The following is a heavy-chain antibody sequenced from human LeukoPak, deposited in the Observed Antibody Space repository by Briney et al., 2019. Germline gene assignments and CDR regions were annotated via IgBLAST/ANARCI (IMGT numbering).Heavy chain of an antibody. J-gene: IGHJ3*02. Sequence: GASVKVSCKASGYTFTGCYMHWVRQAPGQGLEWMGWINPNSGGTNYAQKFQGRVTMTRDMPISTAYMELSRLRSDDTAVYYCATDPYYYDRSDAFDIWGQGTLVSVSS. CDR1: GYTFTGCY. CDR2: INPNSGGT. D-gene: IGHD3-22*01. V-gene: IGHV1-2*02. CDR3: ATDPYYYDRSDAFDI.